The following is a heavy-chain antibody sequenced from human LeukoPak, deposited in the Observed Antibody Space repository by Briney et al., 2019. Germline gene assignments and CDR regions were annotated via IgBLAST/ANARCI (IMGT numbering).Heavy chain of an antibody. CDR1: GFTFSSYA. V-gene: IGHV3-23*01. D-gene: IGHD6-13*01. J-gene: IGHJ3*02. CDR2: ISGSGGST. Sequence: GGSLRLSCAASGFTFSSYAMSWVRQAPGKGLEWVSAISGSGGSTYYADSVKGRFTISRGNSKNTLYLQMNSLRAEDTAVYYCAKAEAGDDAFDIWGQGTMVTVSS. CDR3: AKAEAGDDAFDI.